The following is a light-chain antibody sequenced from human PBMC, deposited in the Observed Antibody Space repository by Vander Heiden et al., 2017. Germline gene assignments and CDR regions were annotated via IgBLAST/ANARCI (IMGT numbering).Light chain of an antibody. CDR1: SSNIGNNY. CDR3: GKWDSSLSAGV. V-gene: IGLV1-51*01. J-gene: IGLJ3*02. CDR2: DNN. Sequence: QSVLTQAPSVSAAPGQKVTNSCSGSSSNIGNNYVSWYQQLPGTAPKLLIYDNNKRPSGIPDRFSGSKSGTSATLAITGLQTGDEADYYCGKWDSSLSAGVFGGGTKLTVL.